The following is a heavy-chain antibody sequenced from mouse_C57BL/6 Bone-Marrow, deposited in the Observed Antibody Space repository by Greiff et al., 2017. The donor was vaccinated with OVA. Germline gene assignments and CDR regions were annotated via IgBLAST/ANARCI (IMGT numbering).Heavy chain of an antibody. CDR2: IDPSDSYT. V-gene: IGHV1-50*01. J-gene: IGHJ2*01. CDR3: ARKDD. CDR1: GYTFTSYW. Sequence: VKLQQPGAELVKPGASVKLSCKASGYTFTSYWMQWVKQRPGQGLEWIGEIDPSDSYTNYNQKFKGKATLTVDTSSSTAYMQLSSLTSEDSAVYYCARKDDWGQGTTLTVSS.